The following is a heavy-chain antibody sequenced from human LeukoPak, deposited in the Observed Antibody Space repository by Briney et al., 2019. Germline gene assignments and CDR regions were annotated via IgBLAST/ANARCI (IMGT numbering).Heavy chain of an antibody. CDR1: GYTFTSYG. V-gene: IGHV1-18*01. D-gene: IGHD1-7*01. Sequence: ASVTVSCKSSGYTFTSYGISWVRQAPGQGREWMGWISAYNGNTNYAQKLQGRVTMTTDTSTSTAYMELRSLRSDETAVYYCARGQYRYNWNYGDYWGQGTLVTVSS. CDR2: ISAYNGNT. J-gene: IGHJ4*02. CDR3: ARGQYRYNWNYGDY.